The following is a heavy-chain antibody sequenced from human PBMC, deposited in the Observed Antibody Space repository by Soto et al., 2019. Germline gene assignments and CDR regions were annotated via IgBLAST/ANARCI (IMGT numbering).Heavy chain of an antibody. Sequence: PGGSLRLSCAASGFNFSNYAMSWVRQAPGKGLEWVSLISATGGGTYYADSVKGRFTISRDNSHNTLYLQVHSLTAEDTAVYYCAKDRRAWGISACYLGFWDRGAHVTVS. D-gene: IGHD2-21*02. V-gene: IGHV3-23*01. J-gene: IGHJ4*02. CDR2: ISATGGGT. CDR1: GFNFSNYA. CDR3: AKDRRAWGISACYLGF.